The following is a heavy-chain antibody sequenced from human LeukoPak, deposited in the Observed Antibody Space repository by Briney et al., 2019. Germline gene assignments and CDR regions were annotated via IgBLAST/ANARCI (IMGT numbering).Heavy chain of an antibody. Sequence: GGSLRLSCAASGFTFSSYSMNWVRQAPGKGLEWVSSISSSSSYIYYADSVKGRFTISRDNSKNTLYLQMGSLRAEDMAVYYCARDYTGWHDYWGQGTLVTVSS. CDR1: GFTFSSYS. D-gene: IGHD5-12*01. J-gene: IGHJ4*02. CDR3: ARDYTGWHDY. V-gene: IGHV3-21*01. CDR2: ISSSSSYI.